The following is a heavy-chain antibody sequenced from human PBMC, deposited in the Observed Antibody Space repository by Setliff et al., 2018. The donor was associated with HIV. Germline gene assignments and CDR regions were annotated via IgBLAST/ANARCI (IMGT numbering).Heavy chain of an antibody. V-gene: IGHV4-34*01. Sequence: NPSETLSLTCAVYGGSLSDSYYNWIRQPPGKGLEWIGQISHSGTTSYNSSLKSRVAMSVDMSKNLFSLTLNSLTAADTAVYYCARHQRLPGLQPPYWYFDLWGRGTLVTVSS. D-gene: IGHD6-25*01. J-gene: IGHJ2*01. CDR2: ISHSGTT. CDR3: ARHQRLPGLQPPYWYFDL. CDR1: GGSLSDSY.